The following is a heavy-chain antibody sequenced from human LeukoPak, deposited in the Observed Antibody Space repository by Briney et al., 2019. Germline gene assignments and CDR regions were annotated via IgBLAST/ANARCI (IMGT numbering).Heavy chain of an antibody. CDR2: ILSDGNND. CDR3: ARDLYGDYPSDH. D-gene: IGHD4-17*01. CDR1: GFTFSSNA. J-gene: IGHJ4*02. V-gene: IGHV3-30*03. Sequence: GGSLRLSCAASGFTFSSNAIHWVRQAPGKGLEWVAMILSDGNNDYYADSVKGRFTISRDNSKNTLYLQMNSLRPEDTAVYYCARDLYGDYPSDHWGQGTRVTVSS.